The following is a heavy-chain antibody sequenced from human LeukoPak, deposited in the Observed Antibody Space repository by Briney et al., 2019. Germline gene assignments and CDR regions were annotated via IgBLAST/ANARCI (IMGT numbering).Heavy chain of an antibody. CDR1: GFTFSSHW. CDR2: INIDASTT. D-gene: IGHD5-12*01. J-gene: IGHJ3*02. CDR3: ERGRLGYRGNENPFDI. Sequence: SGGSLRLSCAASGFTFSSHWMHWVRQAPGTGLVWVARINIDASTTTYVDSVKGRFTISRDNDQNTLYLQMNSLRAEDTAVYYCERGRLGYRGNENPFDIWAKGQKSPSLQ. V-gene: IGHV3-74*01.